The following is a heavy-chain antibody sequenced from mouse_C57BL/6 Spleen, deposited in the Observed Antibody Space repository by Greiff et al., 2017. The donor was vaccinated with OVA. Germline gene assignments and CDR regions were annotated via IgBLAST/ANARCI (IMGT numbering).Heavy chain of an antibody. J-gene: IGHJ2*01. CDR3: AISYGSIYYFDY. Sequence: QVQLQQPGAELVRPGSSVKLSCKASGYTFTSYWMHWVKQRPIQGLEWIGNIDPSDSETHYNQKFKDKATLTVDKSSSTAYMQRSSLTSEDSAVYYCAISYGSIYYFDYWGKGTTLTVSS. V-gene: IGHV1-52*01. CDR2: IDPSDSET. CDR1: GYTFTSYW. D-gene: IGHD1-1*01.